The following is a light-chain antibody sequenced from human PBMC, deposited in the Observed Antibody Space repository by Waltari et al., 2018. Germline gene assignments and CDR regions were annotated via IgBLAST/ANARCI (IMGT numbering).Light chain of an antibody. CDR2: AVS. CDR1: SSDVGNYKR. Sequence: QSALTQPASVSGSPGQSITISCTGTSSDVGNYKRVSWYQPHPGKAPKLMIYAVSKRPSGVSDRFSGSKSGDMASLTISGLQPEDEAEYFCSSYAGSSKGVFGGGTKLTVL. J-gene: IGLJ2*01. CDR3: SSYAGSSKGV. V-gene: IGLV2-23*02.